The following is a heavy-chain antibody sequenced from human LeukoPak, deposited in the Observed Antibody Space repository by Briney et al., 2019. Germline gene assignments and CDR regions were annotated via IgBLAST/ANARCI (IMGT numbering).Heavy chain of an antibody. CDR3: ARGESIAAAGDY. J-gene: IGHJ4*02. CDR1: GFTFDDYA. Sequence: GGSLRLSCAASGFTFDDYAMHWVRQAPGKGLEWVSSISSSSSYIYYADSVKGRFTISRDNAKNSLYLQMNSLRAEDTAVYYCARGESIAAAGDYWGQGTLVTVSS. V-gene: IGHV3-21*01. D-gene: IGHD6-13*01. CDR2: ISSSSSYI.